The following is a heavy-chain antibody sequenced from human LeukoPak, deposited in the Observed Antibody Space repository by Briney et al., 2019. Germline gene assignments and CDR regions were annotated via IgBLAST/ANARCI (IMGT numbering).Heavy chain of an antibody. CDR2: ISYDGSNK. CDR1: GFTFSSYS. Sequence: GGSLRLSCAASGFTFSSYSMNWVRQAPGKGLEWVAVISYDGSNKYYADSVKGRFTISRDNSKNTLYLQMNSPRAEDTAVYYCASHVGATKGYDAFDIWGQGTMVTVSS. D-gene: IGHD1-26*01. J-gene: IGHJ3*02. CDR3: ASHVGATKGYDAFDI. V-gene: IGHV3-30*03.